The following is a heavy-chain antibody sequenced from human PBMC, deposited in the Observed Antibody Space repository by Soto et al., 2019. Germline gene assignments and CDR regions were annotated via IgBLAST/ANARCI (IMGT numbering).Heavy chain of an antibody. Sequence: SETLSLTCAVYGGSFSGYYWSWIRQPPGKGLEWIGEINHSGSTNYNPSLKSRVTISVDTSKNQFSLKLSSVTAADTAVYYCARGQLERLLMYYYYYMDVWGKGTTVTVSS. J-gene: IGHJ6*03. CDR1: GGSFSGYY. V-gene: IGHV4-34*01. CDR3: ARGQLERLLMYYYYYMDV. CDR2: INHSGST. D-gene: IGHD1-1*01.